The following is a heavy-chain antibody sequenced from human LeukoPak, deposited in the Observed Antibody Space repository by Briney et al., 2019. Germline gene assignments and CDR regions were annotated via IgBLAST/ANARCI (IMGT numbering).Heavy chain of an antibody. D-gene: IGHD6-19*01. CDR3: AREGIAVAVNFDY. CDR2: ISSSGSTI. V-gene: IGHV3-48*03. CDR1: GFTLSNYA. J-gene: IGHJ4*02. Sequence: GGSLRLSCAASGFTLSNYAMTWVRQAPGKGLEWVSYISSSGSTIYYADSVKGRFTISRDNAKNSLYLQMNSLRAEDTAVYYCAREGIAVAVNFDYWGQGTLVTVSS.